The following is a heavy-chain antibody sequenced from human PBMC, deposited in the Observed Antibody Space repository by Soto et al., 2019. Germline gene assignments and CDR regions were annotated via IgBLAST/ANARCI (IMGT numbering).Heavy chain of an antibody. Sequence: QVQLVESGGGVVQPGRSLRLSCAASGFTFSSYGMHWVRQAPGKGLEWVAVIWYDGSNKYYADSVKGRFTISRDNSKNTLYLQMNSLRAEDTAVYYCARGGYCTNGVCHYYYGMGVWGQGTTVTVSS. CDR3: ARGGYCTNGVCHYYYGMGV. V-gene: IGHV3-33*01. D-gene: IGHD2-8*01. CDR1: GFTFSSYG. CDR2: IWYDGSNK. J-gene: IGHJ6*02.